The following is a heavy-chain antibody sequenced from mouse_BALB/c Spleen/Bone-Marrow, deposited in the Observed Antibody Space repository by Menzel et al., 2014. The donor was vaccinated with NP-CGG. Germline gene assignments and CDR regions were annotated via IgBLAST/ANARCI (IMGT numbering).Heavy chain of an antibody. V-gene: IGHV1-7*01. D-gene: IGHD2-2*01. J-gene: IGHJ3*01. Sequence: QVQLQQSGVELAKPWASVKMSCKASGYTFTSYWMHWVKQRPGQGLEWIGYINPSTGYTEYNQKFKDKATLTADKSSSTAYMQLSSLTSEDSAVYYCARSGDGYDSFAYWGQGTLVTVSA. CDR3: ARSGDGYDSFAY. CDR2: INPSTGYT. CDR1: GYTFTSYW.